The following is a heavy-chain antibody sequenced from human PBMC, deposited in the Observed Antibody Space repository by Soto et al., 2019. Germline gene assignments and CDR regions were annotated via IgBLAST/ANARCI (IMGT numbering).Heavy chain of an antibody. CDR3: ACATWLQYYSDSCGYNYDY. D-gene: IGHD3-22*01. V-gene: IGHV4-59*01. CDR2: IYYSGST. J-gene: IGHJ4*02. Sequence: PSETLSLTCTVSGGSISIYYWSWIRQPPGKGLEWIGYIYYSGSTDYNPSLKSRVTISVDTSKTQFSLKLSSVTAADTAVYYCACATWLQYYSDSCGYNYDYWGQGTLVTVSS. CDR1: GGSISIYY.